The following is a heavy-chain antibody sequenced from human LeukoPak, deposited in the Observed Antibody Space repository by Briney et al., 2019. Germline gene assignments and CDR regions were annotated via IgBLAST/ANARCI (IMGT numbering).Heavy chain of an antibody. CDR3: ARWGDNKILDY. D-gene: IGHD3-16*01. CDR1: GFTFSDYG. V-gene: IGHV3-33*01. J-gene: IGHJ4*02. Sequence: GGSLRLSCAASGFTFSDYGMHWVRQAPGKGLEWVAVIWYDGSNTYYADSVKGRFTISRDNSKNTLYLQMNSLRAEDTAVYYCARWGDNKILDYWGQGTLVTVSS. CDR2: IWYDGSNT.